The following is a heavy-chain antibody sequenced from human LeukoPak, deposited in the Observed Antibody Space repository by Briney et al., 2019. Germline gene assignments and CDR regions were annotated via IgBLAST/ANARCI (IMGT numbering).Heavy chain of an antibody. CDR3: ARTTLGDHY. D-gene: IGHD1-26*01. CDR1: GGSISSRSYY. Sequence: SETLSLTCTVSGGSISSRSYYWGWIRQPPGKGLEWIGSIYYSGSTYHNPSLKSRVTISVDTSKNQFSLKLSSVTAADTAVYYCARTTLGDHYWGQGTLVTVSS. J-gene: IGHJ4*02. V-gene: IGHV4-39*01. CDR2: IYYSGST.